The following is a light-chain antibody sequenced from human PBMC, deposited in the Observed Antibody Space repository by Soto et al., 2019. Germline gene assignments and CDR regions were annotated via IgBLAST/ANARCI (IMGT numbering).Light chain of an antibody. CDR3: RSYSGSDNFVV. J-gene: IGLJ2*01. CDR2: EVI. CDR1: SSDVGGYNF. Sequence: QSALTQPPSASGSPGQSVTISCAGTSSDVGGYNFVSWYQQHPGKVPKLMIYEVIKRPSGVPDRFSGSKSGNTASLTVSGLHAEDEADYYCRSYSGSDNFVVFGGGTKLTV. V-gene: IGLV2-8*01.